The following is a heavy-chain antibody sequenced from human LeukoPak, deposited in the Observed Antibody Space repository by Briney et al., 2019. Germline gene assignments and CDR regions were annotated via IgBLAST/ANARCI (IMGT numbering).Heavy chain of an antibody. CDR2: IIPIFGTA. Sequence: GASVKVSCKASGGTFSSYAISWVRQAPGQGLEWMGGIIPIFGTANYAQKFQGRVTITADESTSTAYMELRSLRSDDTAVYYCARSGWYGWAKYNWFDPWGQGTLVTVSS. J-gene: IGHJ5*02. CDR1: GGTFSSYA. V-gene: IGHV1-69*13. D-gene: IGHD6-19*01. CDR3: ARSGWYGWAKYNWFDP.